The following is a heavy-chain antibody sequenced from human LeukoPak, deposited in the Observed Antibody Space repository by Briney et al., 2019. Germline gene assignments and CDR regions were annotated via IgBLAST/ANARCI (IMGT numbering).Heavy chain of an antibody. CDR2: ISSSGSTI. CDR3: APLSGSYFGDDAFDI. J-gene: IGHJ3*02. D-gene: IGHD1-26*01. CDR1: GFTFSSYE. V-gene: IGHV3-48*03. Sequence: GGSLRLSCAASGFTFSSYEMNWVRQAPGKGLEWVSYISSSGSTIYYADSVKGRFTISRDNAKNSLYLQMNSLRAEDAAVYYCAPLSGSYFGDDAFDIWGQGTMVTVSS.